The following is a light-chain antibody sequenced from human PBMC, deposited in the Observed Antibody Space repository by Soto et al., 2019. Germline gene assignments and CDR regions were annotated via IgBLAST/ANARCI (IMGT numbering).Light chain of an antibody. CDR3: QQYNNWPQT. J-gene: IGKJ2*01. Sequence: EIVMTQSPATLSVSPGERATLSCRASQSVSSNLAWYQQKPGQAPRLLIYGASTRATGIPARCSGSGSGTVFTLTISSLQSEDFSVYYCQQYNNWPQTFGQGTMLEIK. CDR2: GAS. CDR1: QSVSSN. V-gene: IGKV3-15*01.